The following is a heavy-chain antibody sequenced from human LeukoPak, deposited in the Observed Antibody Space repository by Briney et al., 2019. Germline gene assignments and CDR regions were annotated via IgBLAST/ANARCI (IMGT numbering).Heavy chain of an antibody. Sequence: SETLSLTCTVSGGSVSRGSYYWSWIRQPPGKGLEWIGYIYYSGSTNYNPSLKSRVTISVDTSKNQFSLKLSSVTAADTAVYYCARAESGGYDRTYYYGMDVWGQGTTVTVSS. D-gene: IGHD5-12*01. CDR3: ARAESGGYDRTYYYGMDV. J-gene: IGHJ6*02. CDR2: IYYSGST. V-gene: IGHV4-61*01. CDR1: GGSVSRGSYY.